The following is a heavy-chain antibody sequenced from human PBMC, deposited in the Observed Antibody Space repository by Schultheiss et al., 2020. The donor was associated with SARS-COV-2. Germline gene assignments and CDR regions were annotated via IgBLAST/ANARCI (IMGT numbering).Heavy chain of an antibody. V-gene: IGHV4-61*05. CDR3: ARHPHYSHRFDY. J-gene: IGHJ4*02. CDR2: IYYSGST. CDR1: GGSISSSSYY. D-gene: IGHD4-11*01. Sequence: SETLSLTCTVSGGSISSSSYYWSWIRQPPGKGLEWIGYIYYSGSTNYNPSLKSRVTISVDTSKNQFSLQLNSVTPEDTAVYYCARHPHYSHRFDYWGQGTLVTVSS.